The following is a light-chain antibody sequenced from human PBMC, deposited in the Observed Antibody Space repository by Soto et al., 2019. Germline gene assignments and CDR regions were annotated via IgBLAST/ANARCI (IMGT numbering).Light chain of an antibody. CDR3: QEYGSSPGT. Sequence: EIVLTQSPGTLSSSPGERVTLSCRASQFVTSNYLAWYQQKPGQAPRLLIFGASIRDTGLPDRVSGGGSGAYLTVTITRLEPEDLAVDYCQEYGSSPGTFGQGTKVEIK. CDR1: QFVTSNY. V-gene: IGKV3-20*01. CDR2: GAS. J-gene: IGKJ1*01.